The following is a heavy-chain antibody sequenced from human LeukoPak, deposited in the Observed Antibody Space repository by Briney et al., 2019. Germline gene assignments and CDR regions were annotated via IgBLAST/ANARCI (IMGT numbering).Heavy chain of an antibody. CDR3: ARHVGYEYFDY. CDR1: GGSFSGYY. D-gene: IGHD5-12*01. CDR2: IYYSGTT. Sequence: SETLSLTCAVYGGSFSGYYWGWIRQPPGKGREWIGSIYYSGTTYYNPSLKSRVAISVDTPKNQFSLKLSSVTAADTAVYYCARHVGYEYFDYWGQGALVTVSS. J-gene: IGHJ4*02. V-gene: IGHV4-39*01.